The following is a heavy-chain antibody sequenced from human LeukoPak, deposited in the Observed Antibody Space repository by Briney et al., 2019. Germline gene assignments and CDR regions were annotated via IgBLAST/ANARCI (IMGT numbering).Heavy chain of an antibody. V-gene: IGHV3-30*02. J-gene: IGHJ4*02. Sequence: PGGSLRLSCAASGFTFSSYGMHWVRQAPGKGLEWVAFIRYDGSNKYYADSVKGRFTISRDNSKNTLYLQMNSLRAEDTAVYYCAKDPAYAYYYDSSGYIDYWGQGTLVTVSS. CDR2: IRYDGSNK. CDR3: AKDPAYAYYYDSSGYIDY. CDR1: GFTFSSYG. D-gene: IGHD3-22*01.